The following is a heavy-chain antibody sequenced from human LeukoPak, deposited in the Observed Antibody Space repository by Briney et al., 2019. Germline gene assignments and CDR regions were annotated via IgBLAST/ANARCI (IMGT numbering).Heavy chain of an antibody. D-gene: IGHD3-3*01. J-gene: IGHJ4*02. CDR3: AKESYLGDVERYDFWSGLDY. CDR2: IRYDGSNK. CDR1: GFTFSTYA. Sequence: TGGSLRLSCAASGFTFSTYAMHWVRQAPGKGLEWVAFIRYDGSNKYYADSVKGRFIISRDNSKNTLYLQMNSLRAEDTAVYYCAKESYLGDVERYDFWSGLDYWGQGTLVTVSS. V-gene: IGHV3-30*02.